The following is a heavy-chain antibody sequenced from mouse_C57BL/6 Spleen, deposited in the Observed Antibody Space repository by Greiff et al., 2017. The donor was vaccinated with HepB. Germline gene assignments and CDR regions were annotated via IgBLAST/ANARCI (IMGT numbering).Heavy chain of an antibody. CDR3: ARSVNWEGSAMDY. V-gene: IGHV1-80*01. CDR1: GYAFGSYW. CDR2: IYPGDGDT. J-gene: IGHJ4*01. Sequence: VQLQQSGAELVKPGASVKISCKASGYAFGSYWMNWVKQRPGKGLEWIGQIYPGDGDTNYNGKFKGKATLTADKSSSTAYMQLSSLTSEDSAVYFCARSVNWEGSAMDYWGQGTSVTVSS. D-gene: IGHD4-1*02.